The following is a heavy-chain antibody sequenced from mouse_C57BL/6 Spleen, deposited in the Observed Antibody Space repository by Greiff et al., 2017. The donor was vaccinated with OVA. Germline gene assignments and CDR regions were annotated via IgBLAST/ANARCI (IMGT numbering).Heavy chain of an antibody. CDR2: IDPSDSYT. V-gene: IGHV1-69*01. Sequence: QVQLKQPGAELVMPGASVKLSCKASGYTFTSYWMHWVKQRPGQGLEWIGEIDPSDSYTNYNQKFKGKSTLTVDKSSSTAYMQLSSLTSEDSAVYYCARNYDGYYGYFDVWGTGTTVTVSS. CDR3: ARNYDGYYGYFDV. CDR1: GYTFTSYW. D-gene: IGHD2-3*01. J-gene: IGHJ1*03.